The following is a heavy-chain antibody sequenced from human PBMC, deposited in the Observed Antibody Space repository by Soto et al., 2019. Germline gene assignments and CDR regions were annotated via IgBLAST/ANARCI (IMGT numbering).Heavy chain of an antibody. CDR1: GGTFNSYL. J-gene: IGHJ4*02. V-gene: IGHV1-69*06. Sequence: QVQLVQSGAEVKNPGSSVKVSCKTSGGTFNSYLIDWVRQAPGQGLEWMGGIIPAFGTAKYAQKFQGRVTITADKSTTTADMELRTLTSEDTAVYYCARGLDQPPVGLDFDTWGQGTLVTVSS. CDR2: IIPAFGTA. D-gene: IGHD2-2*01. CDR3: ARGLDQPPVGLDFDT.